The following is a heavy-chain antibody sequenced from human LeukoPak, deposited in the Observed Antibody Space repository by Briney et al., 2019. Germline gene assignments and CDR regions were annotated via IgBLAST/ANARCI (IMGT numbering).Heavy chain of an antibody. D-gene: IGHD5-24*01. CDR1: GYFINSNYY. J-gene: IGHJ4*02. CDR2: ISHSEST. V-gene: IGHV4-38-2*02. CDR3: ARINTIMATFDY. Sequence: SETLSLTCTVSGYFINSNYYWGWIRQPPGKGLEWIATISHSESTYYNPSLKSRDTISVETSKNQFSLKLSSVTAADTAVYYCARINTIMATFDYWGQGTLVTVSS.